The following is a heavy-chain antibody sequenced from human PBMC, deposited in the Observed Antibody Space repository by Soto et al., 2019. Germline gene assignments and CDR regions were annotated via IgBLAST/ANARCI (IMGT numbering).Heavy chain of an antibody. CDR1: GYSSTGYW. CDR2: IYPGDSDT. Sequence: PGESLKISCKGSGYSSTGYWIGWVRQMPGKGLEWMGIIYPGDSDTRYSPSFQGQVTISADKSISTAYLQWSSLKASDTAMYYCARWGYDILTGYLMAFDSWGQGTMVTVSS. D-gene: IGHD3-9*01. J-gene: IGHJ3*02. CDR3: ARWGYDILTGYLMAFDS. V-gene: IGHV5-51*01.